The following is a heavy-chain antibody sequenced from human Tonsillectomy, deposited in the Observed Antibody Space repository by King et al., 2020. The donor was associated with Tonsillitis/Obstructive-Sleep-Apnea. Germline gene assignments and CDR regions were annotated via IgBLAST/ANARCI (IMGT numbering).Heavy chain of an antibody. Sequence: VQLVESGGGVVQPGGSLRLSCAASGFTFDDYAMHWVRQAPGKGLEWVSLISGDGGSTYYADSVKGRFTISRDNSKNSLYLQMNILRTEDTALYYCAKDIRLGAGSDYWGQGTLVTVSS. CDR2: ISGDGGST. D-gene: IGHD4/OR15-4a*01. V-gene: IGHV3-43*02. CDR3: AKDIRLGAGSDY. J-gene: IGHJ4*02. CDR1: GFTFDDYA.